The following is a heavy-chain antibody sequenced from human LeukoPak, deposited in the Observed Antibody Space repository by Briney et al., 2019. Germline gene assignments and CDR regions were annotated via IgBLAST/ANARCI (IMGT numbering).Heavy chain of an antibody. J-gene: IGHJ5*02. CDR1: GFTFSSYW. CDR3: ARAVTYFYGSVPYDWFDP. Sequence: PGGSLRLSCAAPGFTFSSYWMHWVRQTPGKGLVWISRIKSDGSTIYADSVKGRFTISRDNAKNTLYLQMNSLRAEDTAIYYCARAVTYFYGSVPYDWFDPWGQGTLVTVSS. CDR2: IKSDGST. D-gene: IGHD3-10*01. V-gene: IGHV3-74*01.